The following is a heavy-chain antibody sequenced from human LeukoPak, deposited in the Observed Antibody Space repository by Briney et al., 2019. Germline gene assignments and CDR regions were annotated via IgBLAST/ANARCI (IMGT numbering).Heavy chain of an antibody. CDR1: GYTFTGYY. Sequence: ASVKVSCKASGYTFTGYYMHWVRQAPGQGLECVGIINPSGGSTSYAQKFQGRVTMTRDTSTRTVYMELSSLRSEDTAVYYCARDRYYYDSSGYIRGISFDYWGQGTLVTVSS. CDR2: INPSGGST. CDR3: ARDRYYYDSSGYIRGISFDY. J-gene: IGHJ4*02. V-gene: IGHV1-46*01. D-gene: IGHD3-22*01.